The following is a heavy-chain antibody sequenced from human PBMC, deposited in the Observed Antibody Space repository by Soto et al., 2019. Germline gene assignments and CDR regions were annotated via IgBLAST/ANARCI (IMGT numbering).Heavy chain of an antibody. Sequence: GESLKIYCQGSGYSFTTYWIVLVRQMPGKGLEWMGVIYPGDSDTRYSPSFQGQVAISADKSINTAYLQWSSLKASDTAMYYCARHSGVAEDGTDWGQGTLVTVSS. J-gene: IGHJ1*01. CDR1: GYSFTTYW. CDR3: ARHSGVAEDGTD. D-gene: IGHD6-13*01. V-gene: IGHV5-51*01. CDR2: IYPGDSDT.